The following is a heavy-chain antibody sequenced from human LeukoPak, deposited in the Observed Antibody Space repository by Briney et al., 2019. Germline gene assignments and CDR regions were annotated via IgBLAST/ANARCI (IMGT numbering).Heavy chain of an antibody. Sequence: SVKVSCKASGGTFSSYAISWVRQAPGQGLEWMGGIIPIFGTANYAQKFQGRVTITADESTSTAHMELSRLSSDDTALYYCASGYSDYADYYNYYMDVWGKGTTVTVSS. CDR3: ASGYSDYADYYNYYMDV. J-gene: IGHJ6*03. D-gene: IGHD4-11*01. CDR2: IIPIFGTA. V-gene: IGHV1-69*01. CDR1: GGTFSSYA.